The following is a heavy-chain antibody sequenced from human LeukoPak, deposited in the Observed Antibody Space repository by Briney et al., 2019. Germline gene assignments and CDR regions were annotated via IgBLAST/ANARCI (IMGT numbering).Heavy chain of an antibody. D-gene: IGHD3-22*01. CDR3: AKRGVVIRVILVGFHKEAYYFDS. V-gene: IGHV3-23*01. CDR2: ISDSGGRK. Sequence: GGSLRLSCAVSGVTLSNYGMSWVRQAPGKGLEWVAGISDSGGRKNYADSVKGRFTISRDNPKNTLYLQMNSLRAEDTAVYFCAKRGVVIRVILVGFHKEAYYFDSWGQGALVTVSS. CDR1: GVTLSNYG. J-gene: IGHJ4*02.